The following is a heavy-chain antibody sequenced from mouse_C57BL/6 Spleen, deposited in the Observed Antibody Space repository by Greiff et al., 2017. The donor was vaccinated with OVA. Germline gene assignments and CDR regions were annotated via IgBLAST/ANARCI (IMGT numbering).Heavy chain of an antibody. D-gene: IGHD2-1*01. J-gene: IGHJ2*01. CDR2: IYPRSGNT. CDR1: GYTFTSYG. CDR3: ARVGNYDYFDY. Sequence: QVQLQQSGAGLARPGASVKLSCKASGYTFTSYGISWVKQRTGQGLEWIGEIYPRSGNTYYNEKFKGKATLTADKSSSTAYMELRGLTSEDSAVYFCARVGNYDYFDYWGQGTTLTVSS. V-gene: IGHV1-81*01.